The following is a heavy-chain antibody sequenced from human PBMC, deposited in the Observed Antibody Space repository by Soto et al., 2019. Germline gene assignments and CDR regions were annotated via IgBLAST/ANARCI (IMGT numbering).Heavy chain of an antibody. CDR3: ARSISSSYGFDY. D-gene: IGHD6-6*01. V-gene: IGHV3-30-3*01. Sequence: GGSLRLSCAASGFTFSSYAMHWVRQAPGKGLERVAVISYDGSNKYYADSVKGRFTISRDNSKNTLYLQMNSLRAEDTAVYYCARSISSSYGFDYWGQGTMVTVYS. J-gene: IGHJ4*02. CDR2: ISYDGSNK. CDR1: GFTFSSYA.